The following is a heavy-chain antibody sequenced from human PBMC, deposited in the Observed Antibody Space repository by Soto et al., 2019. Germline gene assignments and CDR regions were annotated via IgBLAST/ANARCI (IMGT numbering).Heavy chain of an antibody. D-gene: IGHD3-10*01. CDR3: ARGGGFFDY. V-gene: IGHV3-48*02. CDR2: ISISSSTR. Sequence: EVQLVESGGGLVQPGGSLRLSCAASGFTFSSYVINWVRQAPGKGLEWVSYISISSSTRYYADSVRGRFTISRDNAKNSLYLQLNSLRDEDTAVYYCARGGGFFDYWGQGTLVTVSS. CDR1: GFTFSSYV. J-gene: IGHJ4*02.